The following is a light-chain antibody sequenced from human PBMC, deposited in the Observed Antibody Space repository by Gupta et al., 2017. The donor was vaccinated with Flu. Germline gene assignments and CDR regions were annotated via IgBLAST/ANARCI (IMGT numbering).Light chain of an antibody. CDR3: QHKSDRPPRT. Sequence: ATLSVSLGEIATGSCRASQSISNNLAWYQQKPGQPPRLLIYNSYTRATDTPARFSGAGSGTDFTLTIDSLRSEDFAVYYCQHKSDRPPRTFGPGTKVELK. CDR1: QSISNN. CDR2: NSY. V-gene: IGKV3-15*01. J-gene: IGKJ1*01.